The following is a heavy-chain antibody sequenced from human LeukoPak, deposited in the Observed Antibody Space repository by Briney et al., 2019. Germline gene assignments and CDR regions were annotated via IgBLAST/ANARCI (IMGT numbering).Heavy chain of an antibody. D-gene: IGHD2-2*01. J-gene: IGHJ6*04. Sequence: SETLSLTCTVSGYSITNNYYWDWIRQPPGKGLEWIASIYHSGRTYYNPSLKSRVTISVDTSKNQFSLKLSSVTAADTAVYYCARESSVWGKGTTVTVSS. CDR2: IYHSGRT. CDR1: GYSITNNYY. CDR3: ARESSV. V-gene: IGHV4-38-2*02.